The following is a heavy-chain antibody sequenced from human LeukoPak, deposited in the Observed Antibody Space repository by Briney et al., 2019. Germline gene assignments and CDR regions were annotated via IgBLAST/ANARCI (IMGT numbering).Heavy chain of an antibody. J-gene: IGHJ4*02. Sequence: SETLSLTCTVSGGSISSYYWSWIRQPPGKGLEWIGYIYYSGSTNYNPSLKSRVTISVDTSKNQFSLKLSSVTAADTAVYYCARHSGYCPGPFDYWGQGTLVTVSS. D-gene: IGHD2-2*03. CDR2: IYYSGST. CDR1: GGSISSYY. CDR3: ARHSGYCPGPFDY. V-gene: IGHV4-59*08.